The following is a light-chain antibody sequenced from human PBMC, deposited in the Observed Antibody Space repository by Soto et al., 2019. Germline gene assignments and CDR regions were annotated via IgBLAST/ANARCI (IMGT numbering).Light chain of an antibody. Sequence: DIQMTQSPSTRSASVGDRVTITCWASQSISSWLAWYQQKPGKAPKLLIYKASSLESGVPSRFSGSGSGTEFTLTISSLQPDDFATYYCQQYNSYPWTFGQGTKVEIK. CDR3: QQYNSYPWT. CDR2: KAS. CDR1: QSISSW. J-gene: IGKJ1*01. V-gene: IGKV1-5*03.